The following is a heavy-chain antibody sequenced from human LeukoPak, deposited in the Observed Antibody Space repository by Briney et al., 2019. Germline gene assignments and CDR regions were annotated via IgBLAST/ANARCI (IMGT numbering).Heavy chain of an antibody. V-gene: IGHV3-15*01. Sequence: GGSLRLSCVASGFTFSTYSMSWVRQAPGKGLEWVGRIRSKTDGGTTDYAAPVTGIFTISRDDAKNTLYLQMNSLKTEDTAVYYCTSGIGTIDFWGQGTLVTVSS. CDR1: GFTFSTYS. J-gene: IGHJ4*02. D-gene: IGHD1-26*01. CDR3: TSGIGTIDF. CDR2: IRSKTDGGTT.